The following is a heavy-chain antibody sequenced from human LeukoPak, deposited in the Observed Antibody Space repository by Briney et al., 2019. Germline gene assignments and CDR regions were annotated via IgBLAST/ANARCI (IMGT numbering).Heavy chain of an antibody. CDR1: GGPISSYF. CDR3: ARDRTVDTAMVTPDY. V-gene: IGHV4-59*01. Sequence: SETLSLTCTVSGGPISSYFWSWIRQPPGKGLEWIGYIDYSGSTNYNPSLKSRVTISVDTSKNQFSLKLSSVTAADTAVYYCARDRTVDTAMVTPDYWGQGTLVTVSS. D-gene: IGHD5-18*01. J-gene: IGHJ4*02. CDR2: IDYSGST.